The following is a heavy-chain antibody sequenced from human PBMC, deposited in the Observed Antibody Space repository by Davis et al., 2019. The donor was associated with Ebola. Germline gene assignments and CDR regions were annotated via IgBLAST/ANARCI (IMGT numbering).Heavy chain of an antibody. V-gene: IGHV3-21*01. CDR1: GFTFSSYS. CDR2: ISSSSSYI. D-gene: IGHD5-18*01. Sequence: PGGSLRLSCAASGFTFSSYSMNWVRQAPGKGLEWVSSISSSSSYIYYADSVKGRFTISRDNAKNSLYLQMNSLRAEDTAVYNCARDYRGYSYGLPGGYYFDYWGQGTLVTVSS. J-gene: IGHJ4*02. CDR3: ARDYRGYSYGLPGGYYFDY.